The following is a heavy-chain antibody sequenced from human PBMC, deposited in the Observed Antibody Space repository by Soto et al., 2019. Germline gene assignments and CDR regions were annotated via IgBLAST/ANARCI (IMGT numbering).Heavy chain of an antibody. CDR3: ARAPPLKYTYGLRGAFDI. CDR2: IYYSGST. Sequence: SETLSLTCTVSGGSISSGDYYCSWIRQPPGKGLEWIGYIYYSGSTYYNPSLKSRVTISVDTSKNQFSLKLSSVTAADTAVYYCARAPPLKYTYGLRGAFDIWGQGTMVTVSS. J-gene: IGHJ3*02. V-gene: IGHV4-30-4*01. CDR1: GGSISSGDYY. D-gene: IGHD5-18*01.